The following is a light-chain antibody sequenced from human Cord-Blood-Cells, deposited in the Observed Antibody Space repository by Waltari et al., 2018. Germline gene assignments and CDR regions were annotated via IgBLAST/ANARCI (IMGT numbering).Light chain of an antibody. CDR2: GAS. Sequence: EIVLTQSPGTLSLSPGERATLPCRASQSVSSSYLAWYQQKPGQAPRLLIYGASSRATGSPDRFSGSGSGTDFTNTISRLEPEDFAVYYCQQYGSSRWKFGQGTKVDIK. J-gene: IGKJ1*01. CDR1: QSVSSSY. V-gene: IGKV3-20*01. CDR3: QQYGSSRWK.